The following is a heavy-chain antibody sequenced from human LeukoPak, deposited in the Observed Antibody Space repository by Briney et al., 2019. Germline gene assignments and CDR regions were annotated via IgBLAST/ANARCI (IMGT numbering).Heavy chain of an antibody. CDR3: ARDPNSYFYGLDV. J-gene: IGHJ6*02. V-gene: IGHV3-48*03. CDR2: VSSSGGAT. Sequence: PGGSLRLSCAASGFTLRTYEMIWVRQAPGKGLEWISFVSSSGGATFYADSVKGRFTVSRDNAENSVYLQMNSLRAEDTAIYYCARDPNSYFYGLDVWGQGTTVTVSS. CDR1: GFTLRTYE.